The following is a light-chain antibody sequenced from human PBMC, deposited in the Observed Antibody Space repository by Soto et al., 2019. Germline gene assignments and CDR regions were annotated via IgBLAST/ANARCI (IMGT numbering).Light chain of an antibody. CDR2: EGS. CDR3: CSYAGGSNV. CDR1: SSDVGSYKF. Sequence: QSALTQPASVSGSPGQSITISCTGTSSDVGSYKFVSWYQQYPGKAPKLMIYEGSKRPSGVSDRFSGSKSGNTASLTISGLQAEDEADYFCCSYAGGSNVFGTGTKLTGL. J-gene: IGLJ1*01. V-gene: IGLV2-23*03.